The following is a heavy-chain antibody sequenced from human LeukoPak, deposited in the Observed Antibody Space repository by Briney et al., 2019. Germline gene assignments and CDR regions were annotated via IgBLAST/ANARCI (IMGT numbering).Heavy chain of an antibody. J-gene: IGHJ4*02. CDR3: AVQTGTTSGFDY. CDR1: GDSVSSNSAA. Sequence: SQTLSLTCAISGDSVSSNSAAWNWIRQSPSRGLEWLGRTYYRSKWYNDYAVSVKSRITINPDTSENQFSLQLNSVTPEDTAAYYCAVQTGTTSGFDYWGQGTLVTVSS. CDR2: TYYRSKWYN. V-gene: IGHV6-1*01. D-gene: IGHD1-7*01.